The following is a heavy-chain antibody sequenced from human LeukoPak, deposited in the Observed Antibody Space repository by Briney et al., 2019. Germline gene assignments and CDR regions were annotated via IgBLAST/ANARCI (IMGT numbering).Heavy chain of an antibody. CDR3: ARRLPYGSGSYYTR. CDR2: IYHSGST. Sequence: PSETLSLTCTVSGGSISSYYLGWIRQPPGKGLEWIGSIYHSGSTNYNPSLKSRVTISVYTSKNQFSLKLRSVTAADTAVYYCARRLPYGSGSYYTRWGQGSLVTVSS. D-gene: IGHD3-10*01. J-gene: IGHJ4*02. CDR1: GGSISSYY. V-gene: IGHV4-59*12.